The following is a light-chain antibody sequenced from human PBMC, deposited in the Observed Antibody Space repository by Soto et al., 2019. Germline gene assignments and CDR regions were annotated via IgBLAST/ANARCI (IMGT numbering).Light chain of an antibody. V-gene: IGKV3-15*01. CDR2: DAF. CDR3: QHRSWHPFTVT. Sequence: EIVMTQSPATLSVSPGERATLSCRASQSVSSNLAWYQQKPGQAPRLLIYDAFTRATGIPARFSGSGSGTEYTLTISSLQSEDSAVYYCQHRSWHPFTVTFGGGTKVEIK. J-gene: IGKJ4*01. CDR1: QSVSSN.